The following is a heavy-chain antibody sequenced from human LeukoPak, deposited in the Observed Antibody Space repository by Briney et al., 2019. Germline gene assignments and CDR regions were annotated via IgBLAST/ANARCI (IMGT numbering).Heavy chain of an antibody. CDR2: IRIGGNT. D-gene: IGHD3-3*01. CDR3: ARGDFGMDV. CDR1: GGFVSNYH. V-gene: IGHV4-4*07. J-gene: IGHJ6*02. Sequence: SETLSLTCSVAGGFVSNYHWTWIRQPAGGRLEWIWHIRIGGNTNYKPSLRSRVTLSVDTSKNHLSLKLSSVTAADTAVYYCARGDFGMDVWGQGTTVTVSS.